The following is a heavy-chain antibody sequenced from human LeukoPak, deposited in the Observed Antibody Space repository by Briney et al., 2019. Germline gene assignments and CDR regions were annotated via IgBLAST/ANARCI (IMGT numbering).Heavy chain of an antibody. V-gene: IGHV4-59*01. Sequence: PSETLSLTCSVSGGSISSYYWGWIRQPPGKGLEWIGYAYYSGSTNYNPSLKSRVTISVNTSKNQFSLKLNSVTAADTAIYYCARGVVATYFDYWGQGTLVIVSS. CDR2: AYYSGST. CDR3: ARGVVATYFDY. D-gene: IGHD2-15*01. J-gene: IGHJ4*02. CDR1: GGSISSYY.